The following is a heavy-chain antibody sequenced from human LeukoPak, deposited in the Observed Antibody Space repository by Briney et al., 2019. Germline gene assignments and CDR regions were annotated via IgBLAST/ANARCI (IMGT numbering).Heavy chain of an antibody. CDR3: AKDRDYGGGFDY. CDR1: GFTFDDYA. D-gene: IGHD4-17*01. V-gene: IGHV3-9*01. Sequence: GGSLRLSCAASGFTFDDYAMHWVRQAPGKGLEWVSGISWNSGSIGYADSVKGRFTISRDNSKNTLYLQMNSLRAEDTAVYYCAKDRDYGGGFDYWGQGTLVTVSS. CDR2: ISWNSGSI. J-gene: IGHJ4*02.